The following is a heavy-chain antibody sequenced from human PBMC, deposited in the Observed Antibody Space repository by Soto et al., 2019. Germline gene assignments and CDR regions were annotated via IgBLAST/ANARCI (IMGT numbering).Heavy chain of an antibody. J-gene: IGHJ6*02. CDR1: GYTFTSYG. V-gene: IGHV1-18*04. Sequence: GASVKVSCKASGYTFTSYGISWVRQAPGQGLEWMGWISAYNGNTNYAQKLQGRVTMTTDTSTSTAYMELRSLRSDDTAVYYCARDRPGEGHSGYDLAYYYGMDVWGQGTTVTVSS. CDR3: ARDRPGEGHSGYDLAYYYGMDV. CDR2: ISAYNGNT. D-gene: IGHD5-12*01.